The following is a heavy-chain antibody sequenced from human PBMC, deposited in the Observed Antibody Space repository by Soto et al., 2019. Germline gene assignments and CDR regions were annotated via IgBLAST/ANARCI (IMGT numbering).Heavy chain of an antibody. CDR1: GYGFTGYA. Sequence: ASVKVSCKASGYGFTGYAISWVRQASGQGLEWMGWMNPINGATGSARRFQGRVSMNRNTATGTAYLELTSLRSDDTAVYYCGRGPSPRAPAGGTPYYYAMDVWGQGTTVTGSS. CDR3: GRGPSPRAPAGGTPYYYAMDV. V-gene: IGHV1-8*02. CDR2: MNPINGAT. J-gene: IGHJ6*02. D-gene: IGHD6-13*01.